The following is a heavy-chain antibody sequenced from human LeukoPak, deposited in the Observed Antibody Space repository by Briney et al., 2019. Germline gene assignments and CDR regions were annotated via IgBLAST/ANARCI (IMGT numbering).Heavy chain of an antibody. Sequence: SGTLSLTCTVSGGSISSYYWSWIRQPPGKGLEWIGYIYYSGSTNYNPSLKSRVTISVDTSKNQFSLKLSSVTAADTAVYYCAREMCSGGSCYSYDAFDIWGQGTMVTVSS. J-gene: IGHJ3*02. V-gene: IGHV4-59*01. CDR3: AREMCSGGSCYSYDAFDI. D-gene: IGHD2-15*01. CDR1: GGSISSYY. CDR2: IYYSGST.